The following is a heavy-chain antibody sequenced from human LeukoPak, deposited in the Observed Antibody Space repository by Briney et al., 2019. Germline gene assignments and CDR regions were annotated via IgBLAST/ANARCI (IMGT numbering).Heavy chain of an antibody. CDR1: GFNFSSYA. J-gene: IGHJ2*01. Sequence: GGSLRLSCAASGFNFSSYAMSGVRQAPGKGLEWVANINQDESVKYYVDAVKGRFTISRDNVKKSLYLLMDSLRGEDTGVYYCVSGGSLFDLWGRGTLVSVSS. CDR3: VSGGSLFDL. CDR2: INQDESVK. D-gene: IGHD6-25*01. V-gene: IGHV3-7*01.